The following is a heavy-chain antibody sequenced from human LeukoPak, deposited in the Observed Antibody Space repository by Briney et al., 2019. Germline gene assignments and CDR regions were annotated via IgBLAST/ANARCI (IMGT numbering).Heavy chain of an antibody. V-gene: IGHV4-34*01. Sequence: SETLSLTCAVYGGSFSDYYWSWIRQPPGKGLEWIGEINHSGSTNYNPSLKGRVTISVDTSKNQFSLKLTSVTAADTAVYYCARVGEPAVAGNFDSWGHGTLVTVSS. CDR2: INHSGST. J-gene: IGHJ4*01. CDR3: ARVGEPAVAGNFDS. CDR1: GGSFSDYY. D-gene: IGHD6-19*01.